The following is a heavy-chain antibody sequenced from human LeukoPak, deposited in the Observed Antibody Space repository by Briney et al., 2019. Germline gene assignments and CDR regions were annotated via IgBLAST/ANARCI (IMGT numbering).Heavy chain of an antibody. CDR2: ISAYNGNT. D-gene: IGHD2-21*02. Sequence: VASVKVSCKASGYTFTSYGISWVRQAPGQGLEWMGWISAYNGNTNYAQKLQGRVTMTTDTSTSTAYMELRSLRSDDTAVYYCARDAQTPFRRYCGGDCYSDYYYGMDVWGQGTTVTVSS. CDR1: GYTFTSYG. V-gene: IGHV1-18*01. J-gene: IGHJ6*02. CDR3: ARDAQTPFRRYCGGDCYSDYYYGMDV.